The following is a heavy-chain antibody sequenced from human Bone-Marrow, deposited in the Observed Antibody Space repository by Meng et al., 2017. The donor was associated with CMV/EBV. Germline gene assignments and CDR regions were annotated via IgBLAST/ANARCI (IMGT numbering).Heavy chain of an antibody. Sequence: ASVNVSCKPSGYTFTEFLIRIHWVRQAPGQGLEWMGFVSPNKGFTFLAQKFQGRVTMTRDTSINTAYRELDSLRSDDTAVYFCARDQSGTYEYWGQGTLVTVSS. V-gene: IGHV1-2*02. CDR2: VSPNKGFT. CDR1: GYTFTEFL. CDR3: ARDQSGTYEY. D-gene: IGHD6-25*01. J-gene: IGHJ4*02.